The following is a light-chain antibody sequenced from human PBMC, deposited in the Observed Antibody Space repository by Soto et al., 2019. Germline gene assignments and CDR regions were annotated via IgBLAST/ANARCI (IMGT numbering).Light chain of an antibody. CDR1: QSISSW. CDR2: KAS. V-gene: IGKV1-5*03. J-gene: IGKJ1*01. Sequence: DIQMTQSPSTLSASVGDRVTITCRASQSISSWLAWYQQKPGKAPKVLIYKASTLKSGAPSRFSGSGSGTEFTLTISSLQPDDFATYYCQQYNSYWTFGQGTKVEVK. CDR3: QQYNSYWT.